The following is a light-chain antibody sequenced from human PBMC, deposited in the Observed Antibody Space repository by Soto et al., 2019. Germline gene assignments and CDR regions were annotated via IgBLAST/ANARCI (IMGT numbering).Light chain of an antibody. CDR3: QQYNSSPRT. V-gene: IGKV3-20*01. J-gene: IGKJ2*01. CDR1: QSIISSY. Sequence: DIVLTQSPGTLSLSPGERATLSCRTSQSIISSYLAWYQQKPGQAPRLLIYAASTRATGIPDRFSGSGSGTDFTLTISRLESEDFAVYYCQQYNSSPRTFGQGTKLEIK. CDR2: AAS.